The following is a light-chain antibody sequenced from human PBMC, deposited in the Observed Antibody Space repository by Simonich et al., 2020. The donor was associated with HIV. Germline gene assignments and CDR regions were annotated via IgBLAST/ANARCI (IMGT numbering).Light chain of an antibody. V-gene: IGLV2-14*01. CDR1: SSDFGCYDY. J-gene: IGLJ2*01. Sequence: QSALTQPASVSGSPGQSITISCTGTSSDFGCYDYVSWYQQHPGKAPKRMIYDVSKRPSGVSNRFSGSKSGNTASLTISGLQAEDEADYYCSSYTSSSTLVFGGGTKLTVL. CDR3: SSYTSSSTLV. CDR2: DVS.